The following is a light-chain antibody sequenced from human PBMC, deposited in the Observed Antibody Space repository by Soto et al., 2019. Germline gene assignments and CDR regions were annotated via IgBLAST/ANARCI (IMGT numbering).Light chain of an antibody. CDR2: GAS. V-gene: IGKV3-20*01. CDR1: QSVSSSY. CDR3: QQYGSSSIT. J-gene: IGKJ5*01. Sequence: EIVLTQSPGTLSLSPGERATLSCRASQSVSSSYLAWYQQKPGQATRLLIYGASSRATGITDRFSGSGSGTDFTLPISRLEPEDFAVYYCQQYGSSSITFGQGTDWRL.